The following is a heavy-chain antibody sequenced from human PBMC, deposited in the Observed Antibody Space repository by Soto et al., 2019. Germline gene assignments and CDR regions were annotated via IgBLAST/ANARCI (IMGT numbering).Heavy chain of an antibody. CDR1: CGSISSYY. V-gene: IGHV4-59*01. CDR2: IYYSGST. Sequence: PSETLSLTCTVSCGSISSYYWSWIRQPPGKGLEWIGYIYYSGSTNYNPSLKSRVTISVDTSKNQFSLKLSSVTAADTAVYYCARDTRTGTGPYYYYGMDVWGQGTTVTVSS. D-gene: IGHD1-7*01. J-gene: IGHJ6*02. CDR3: ARDTRTGTGPYYYYGMDV.